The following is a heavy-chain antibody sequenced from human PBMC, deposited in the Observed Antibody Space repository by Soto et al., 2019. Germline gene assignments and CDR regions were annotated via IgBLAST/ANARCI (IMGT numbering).Heavy chain of an antibody. V-gene: IGHV4-34*01. D-gene: IGHD1-1*01. Sequence: SETLSLTCAVYGGSFSGYYWSWIRQPPGKGLEWIGEINHSGSTNYNPSLKSRVTISVDTSKNQFSLKLSSVTAADTAVYYCATSIGSSAVQLERRGEIDYWGQGTLVTVSS. CDR2: INHSGST. CDR3: ATSIGSSAVQLERRGEIDY. CDR1: GGSFSGYY. J-gene: IGHJ4*02.